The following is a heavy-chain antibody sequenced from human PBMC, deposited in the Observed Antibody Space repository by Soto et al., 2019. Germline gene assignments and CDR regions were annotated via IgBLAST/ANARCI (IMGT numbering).Heavy chain of an antibody. J-gene: IGHJ4*02. CDR2: IDPSDSYT. CDR3: ASSIAAAASFAY. D-gene: IGHD6-13*01. CDR1: GYNFTSYW. Sequence: GESLKISCKGSGYNFTSYWITWVRQMPGKGLEWLGRIDPSDSYTNYSPSFQGHVTISTDRSITTAYLQWSSLKASDTAMYYCASSIAAAASFAYWGQGTLVTV. V-gene: IGHV5-10-1*01.